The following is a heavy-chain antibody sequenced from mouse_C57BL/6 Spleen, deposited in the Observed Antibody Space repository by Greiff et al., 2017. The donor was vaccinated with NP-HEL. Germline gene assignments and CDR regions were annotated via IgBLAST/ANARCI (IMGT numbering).Heavy chain of an antibody. Sequence: QVQLQQPGAELVKPGASVKLSCKASGYTFTSYWMHWVKQRPGRGLEWIGRIDPNSGGTKYNEKFKSKATLTVDKPSSTAYMQLSSLTSEDSAVYYCARGDTTVVAHWYFDVWGTGTTVTVSS. V-gene: IGHV1-72*01. CDR1: GYTFTSYW. D-gene: IGHD1-1*01. CDR2: IDPNSGGT. CDR3: ARGDTTVVAHWYFDV. J-gene: IGHJ1*03.